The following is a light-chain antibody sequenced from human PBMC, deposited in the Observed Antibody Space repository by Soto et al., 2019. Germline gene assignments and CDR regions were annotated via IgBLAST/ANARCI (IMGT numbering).Light chain of an antibody. J-gene: IGLJ2*01. CDR3: SSYTSASPVV. Sequence: QSALTQPAAVSGSPGQSITISCTGSSSDIGSYNYVSWYQQRPGKAPKLIIYGVSNRPSGVSSRFSGSKSGNTASLTISGLQSEDEADYHCSSYTSASPVVFGGGTKLTGL. CDR1: SSDIGSYNY. V-gene: IGLV2-14*01. CDR2: GVS.